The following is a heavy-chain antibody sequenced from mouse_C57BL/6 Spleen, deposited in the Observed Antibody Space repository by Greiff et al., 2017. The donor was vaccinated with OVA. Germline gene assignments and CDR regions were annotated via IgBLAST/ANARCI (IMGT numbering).Heavy chain of an antibody. CDR1: GYTFTDYY. D-gene: IGHD2-4*01. J-gene: IGHJ4*01. Sequence: EVQLQQSGPELVKPGASVKISCKASGYTFTDYYMNWVKQSHGKSLEWIGDINPNNGGTSYNQKFKGKATLTVDKSSSTAYMELRSLTSEDSAVYYCARSYDYDDGSYYAMDYWGQGTSVTVSS. CDR3: ARSYDYDDGSYYAMDY. V-gene: IGHV1-26*01. CDR2: INPNNGGT.